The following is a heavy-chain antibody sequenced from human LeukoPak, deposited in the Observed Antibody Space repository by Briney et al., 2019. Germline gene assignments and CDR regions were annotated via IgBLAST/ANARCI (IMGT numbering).Heavy chain of an antibody. J-gene: IGHJ4*02. CDR2: IYYSGST. Sequence: SETLSLTCTVSGGSISSYYWSWIRQPPGKGLEWIGYIYYSGSTNYNPSLKSRVTISVDTSKNQFSLKLSSVTAADTAVYYCARAVTTPHTPRWWELLPLIDYWGQGTLVTVSS. CDR3: ARAVTTPHTPRWWELLPLIDY. D-gene: IGHD1-26*01. V-gene: IGHV4-59*01. CDR1: GGSISSYY.